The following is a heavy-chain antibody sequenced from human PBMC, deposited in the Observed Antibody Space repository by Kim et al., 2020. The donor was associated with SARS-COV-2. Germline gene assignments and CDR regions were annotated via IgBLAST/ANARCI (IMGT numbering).Heavy chain of an antibody. Sequence: GGSLRLSCAASGFTFSSYAMSWVRQAPGKGLEWVSIISGSGDSTNYADSVKGRFTISRDNSKNTLYLQMNSLRADDTAVYYCAKGDCSSTSCYTTDCWGRGTLVTVSS. D-gene: IGHD2-2*02. V-gene: IGHV3-23*01. CDR2: ISGSGDST. J-gene: IGHJ4*02. CDR3: AKGDCSSTSCYTTDC. CDR1: GFTFSSYA.